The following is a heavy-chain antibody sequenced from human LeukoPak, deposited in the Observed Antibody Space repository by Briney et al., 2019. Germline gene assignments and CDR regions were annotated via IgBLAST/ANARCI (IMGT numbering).Heavy chain of an antibody. CDR2: IKPDGNEK. CDR1: GLTFTDFW. J-gene: IGHJ4*02. V-gene: IGHV3-7*01. Sequence: GGSLRLSCAASGLTFTDFWMNWVRLAPGRGLEWLANIKPDGNEKYYVDSVKGRFAISRDNAKNEVYLEMNSLRAEDTVVYYCSGRDSSRSPRAYWGQGTLVRVSS. D-gene: IGHD2-2*01. CDR3: SGRDSSRSPRAY.